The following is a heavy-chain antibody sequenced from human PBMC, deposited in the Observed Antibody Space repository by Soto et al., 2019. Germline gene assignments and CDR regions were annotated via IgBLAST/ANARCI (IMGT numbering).Heavy chain of an antibody. CDR1: GYTFTSYG. CDR3: ARDGGAYYYYYMDV. V-gene: IGHV1-18*01. D-gene: IGHD3-16*01. Sequence: ASVKVSCKASGYTFTSYGISWVRQAPGQGLEWMGWISAYTGNTNYAQKLQGRVTMTTDTSTSTAYMELRSLRSDDTAVYYCARDGGAYYYYYMDVWGKGTTVTVSS. CDR2: ISAYTGNT. J-gene: IGHJ6*03.